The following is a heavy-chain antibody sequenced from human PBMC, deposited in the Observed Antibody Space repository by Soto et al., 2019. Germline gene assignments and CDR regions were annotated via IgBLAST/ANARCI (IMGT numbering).Heavy chain of an antibody. CDR3: ANFRALDI. Sequence: SVKVSSEASGSSCTRTAISRVRQAPGQGIQRMGRVIPIFGKANYAQKFQGRVTITADKSTSTANMELSSLRSEDTAVYYSANFRALDI. V-gene: IGHV1-69*06. J-gene: IGHJ3*02. CDR2: VIPIFGKA. CDR1: GSSCTRTA.